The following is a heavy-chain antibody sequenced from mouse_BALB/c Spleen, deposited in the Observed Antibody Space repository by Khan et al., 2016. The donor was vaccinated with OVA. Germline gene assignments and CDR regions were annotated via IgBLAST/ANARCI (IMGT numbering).Heavy chain of an antibody. J-gene: IGHJ3*01. CDR3: AKSREYDYDEFAY. Sequence: QIQLVQSVPELKKPGETVKISCKASWYTFTNYGMNWVKQAPRKGLKWMGWITNYTGEPTYADDFKGRFAFSLETSASTAYLQINNLKNEDMATYFCAKSREYDYDEFAYWGQGTLVTVSA. D-gene: IGHD2-4*01. CDR2: ITNYTGEP. CDR1: WYTFTNYG. V-gene: IGHV9-1*02.